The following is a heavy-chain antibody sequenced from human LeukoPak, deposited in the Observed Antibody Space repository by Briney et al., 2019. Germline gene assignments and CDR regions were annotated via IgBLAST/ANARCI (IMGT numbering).Heavy chain of an antibody. D-gene: IGHD1-26*01. CDR2: IYYSAST. J-gene: IGHJ4*02. CDR3: ARDSLGGSYFDY. CDR1: GGSISTYY. Sequence: SETLSLTCTVSGGSISTYYWSWIRQPPGKGRQWIGYIYYSASTNYNPSLKSRVTISVDTSKSQFSLKLSSVTAADTAVYYCARDSLGGSYFDYWGQGTLVTVSS. V-gene: IGHV4-59*01.